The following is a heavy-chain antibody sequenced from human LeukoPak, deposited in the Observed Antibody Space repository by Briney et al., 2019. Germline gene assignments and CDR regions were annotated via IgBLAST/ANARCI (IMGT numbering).Heavy chain of an antibody. CDR1: GYTFTSYA. CDR2: INTNTGNP. CDR3: ARTGYSSSWYAWSLDY. V-gene: IGHV7-4-1*02. D-gene: IGHD6-13*01. J-gene: IGHJ4*02. Sequence: VASVKVSCKASGYTFTSYAMNWVRQAPGQGLEWMGWINTNTGNPTYAQGFTGRFVFSLDTSVSTAYLQISSLKAEDTAVYYCARTGYSSSWYAWSLDYWGQGTLVTVSS.